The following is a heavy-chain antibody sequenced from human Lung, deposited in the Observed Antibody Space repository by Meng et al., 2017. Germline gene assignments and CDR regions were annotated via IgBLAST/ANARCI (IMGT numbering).Heavy chain of an antibody. Sequence: EVQVVWSGGGFVPPGGSLRLSCAAPGFTFTDHWMHWVRQGPGKGLVWVSRINRDGTKPTYADSVKGRFTISRDNAKNTLYLQMNNLRAEDTAFYYCTNDRLNHWGQGALVTVPS. J-gene: IGHJ1*01. V-gene: IGHV3-74*01. CDR2: INRDGTKP. CDR3: TNDRLNH. CDR1: GFTFTDHW. D-gene: IGHD1-1*01.